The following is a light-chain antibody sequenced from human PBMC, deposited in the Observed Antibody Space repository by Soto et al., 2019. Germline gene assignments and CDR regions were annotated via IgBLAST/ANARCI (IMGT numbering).Light chain of an antibody. CDR3: QEYNNYWT. V-gene: IGKV1-5*01. J-gene: IGKJ1*01. CDR2: TAS. CDR1: QTISRW. Sequence: DIQMTQSPSTLSASVGDTVTITCRASQTISRWLAWYQQKPGKAPRLLIYTASTLESGVPSRFSARGSGTEFSLTISSLHPDDFATYYCQEYNNYWTFGQGTKVDIK.